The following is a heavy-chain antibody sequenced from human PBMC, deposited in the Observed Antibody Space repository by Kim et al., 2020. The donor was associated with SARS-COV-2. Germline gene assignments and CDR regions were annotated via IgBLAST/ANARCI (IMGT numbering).Heavy chain of an antibody. D-gene: IGHD1-1*01. V-gene: IGHV3-30*18. CDR2: ISYDGSNK. Sequence: GGSLRLSCAASGFTFSSYGMHWVRQAPGKGLEWVAVISYDGSNKYYADSVKGRFTISRDNSKNTLYLQMNSLRAEDTAVYYCAKDMREMATTYYYGMDV. J-gene: IGHJ6*01. CDR3: AKDMREMATTYYYGMDV. CDR1: GFTFSSYG.